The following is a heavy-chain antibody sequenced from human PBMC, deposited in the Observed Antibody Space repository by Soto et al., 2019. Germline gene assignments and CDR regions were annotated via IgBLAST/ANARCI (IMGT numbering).Heavy chain of an antibody. CDR1: GFSLSTYHMG. CDR2: IYWDDDK. D-gene: IGHD4-17*01. V-gene: IGHV2-5*02. J-gene: IGHJ4*02. CDR3: AHAGDYDLLTFDH. Sequence: QITLKESGPTLVRPAQTLPLTCDFSGFSLSTYHMGVAWIRQPPGKALEWLALIYWDDDKRYSPSLKDRLAISKDTSSNQVVLTITNMDPGDTATYFCAHAGDYDLLTFDHWGPGTLVTVSS.